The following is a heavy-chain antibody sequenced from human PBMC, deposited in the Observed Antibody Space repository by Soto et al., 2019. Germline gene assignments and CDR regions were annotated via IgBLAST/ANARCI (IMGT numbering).Heavy chain of an antibody. J-gene: IGHJ1*01. CDR3: ARDQSRDAVYFQH. Sequence: SETLSLTCTVSGGSISSGGYYWSWIRQHPGKGLEWIGYIYYSGSTYYNPSLKSRVTISVDTSKNQFSLKLSSVTAADTAVYYCARDQSRDAVYFQHWGQGTLVTVSS. CDR1: GGSISSGGYY. CDR2: IYYSGST. V-gene: IGHV4-31*03.